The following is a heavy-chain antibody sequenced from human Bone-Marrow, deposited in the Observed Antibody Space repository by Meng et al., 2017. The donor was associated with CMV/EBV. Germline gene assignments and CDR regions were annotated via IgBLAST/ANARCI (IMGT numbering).Heavy chain of an antibody. CDR3: AKDRGTTVVIGPFDY. CDR2: ISYDGSNK. D-gene: IGHD4-23*01. CDR1: GFTFSSYA. V-gene: IGHV3-30-3*01. Sequence: LSLTCAASGFTFSSYAMHWVRQAPGKGLEWVAVISYDGSNKYYADSVKGRFTISRDNSKNTLYLQMNSLRAEDTAVYYCAKDRGTTVVIGPFDYWGQGTLVTVSS. J-gene: IGHJ4*02.